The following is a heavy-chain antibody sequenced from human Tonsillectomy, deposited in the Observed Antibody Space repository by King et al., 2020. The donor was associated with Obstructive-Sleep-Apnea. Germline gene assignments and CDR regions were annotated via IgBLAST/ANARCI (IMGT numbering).Heavy chain of an antibody. J-gene: IGHJ4*02. CDR2: ISGSGGST. V-gene: IGHV3-23*04. CDR3: AKEDYGDYYLPDY. Sequence: DVQLVESGGGLVQPGGSLRLSCAASGFTFSSYAMDWVRQAPGKGLEWVSAISGSGGSTYYADSVKGRFTISRDNSRDTLYQQMNSLRAEDTAVYYCAKEDYGDYYLPDYWGQGTLVTVSS. D-gene: IGHD4-17*01. CDR1: GFTFSSYA.